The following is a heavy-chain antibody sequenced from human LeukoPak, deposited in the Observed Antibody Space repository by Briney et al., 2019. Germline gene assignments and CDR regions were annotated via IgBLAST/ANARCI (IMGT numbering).Heavy chain of an antibody. CDR3: AKNQGQLERRHYYYYYMDV. V-gene: IGHV1-69*06. CDR2: IIPIFSTT. Sequence: SVKVSCKTSGGTFSSDIISWVRQAPGQGLEWMGEIIPIFSTTNYAQKFQGRVTITADKSTSTAYMELSSLTSEDTAVYYCAKNQGQLERRHYYYYYMDVWGKGTTVTVSS. CDR1: GGTFSSDI. D-gene: IGHD1-1*01. J-gene: IGHJ6*03.